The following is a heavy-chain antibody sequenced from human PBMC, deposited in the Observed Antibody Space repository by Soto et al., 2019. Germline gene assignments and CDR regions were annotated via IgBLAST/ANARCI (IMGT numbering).Heavy chain of an antibody. J-gene: IGHJ4*02. CDR2: ISAYNGNI. Sequence: ASVKVSFKASGYTFTSYGISWVRQAPGQGLEWMGWISAYNGNINYAQKLQGRVTMTTDTSTSTAYMELRSLRSDDTAVYYCARDKSTIFGVVTRPLFDYWGQGTLVTVSS. V-gene: IGHV1-18*01. CDR1: GYTFTSYG. CDR3: ARDKSTIFGVVTRPLFDY. D-gene: IGHD3-3*01.